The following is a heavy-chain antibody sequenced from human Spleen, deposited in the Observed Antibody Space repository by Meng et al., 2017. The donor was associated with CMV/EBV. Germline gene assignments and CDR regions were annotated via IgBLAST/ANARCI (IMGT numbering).Heavy chain of an antibody. CDR3: ARVRITIFGMITYAFDI. D-gene: IGHD3-3*01. J-gene: IGHJ3*02. V-gene: IGHV4-61*01. CDR1: GGSVSSDSYY. CDR2: IYYSGST. Sequence: SETLSLTCTVSGGSVSSDSYYWNWIRQPPGKGLEWIGYIYYSGSTNYNPSLKSPVTISVGTSKNQFSLKLSSVTAADTAVYYCARVRITIFGMITYAFDIWGQGTMVTVSS.